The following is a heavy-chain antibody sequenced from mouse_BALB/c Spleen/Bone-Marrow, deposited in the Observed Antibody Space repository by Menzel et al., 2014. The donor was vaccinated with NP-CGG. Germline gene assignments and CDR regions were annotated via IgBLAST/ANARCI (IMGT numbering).Heavy chain of an antibody. CDR2: VNPYNDDT. CDR3: ARGNYYVFSY. J-gene: IGHJ3*01. V-gene: IGHV1-14*01. Sequence: VQLQQSGPELVKPGASVKVSCKASGYTFXSYVVHWVKQQPGQGLDWIGYVNPYNDDTKYNEKFKGKVTLTSDKSSITAYMELSSLTSEDSAVYYCARGNYYVFSYWGQGTLVTVSA. D-gene: IGHD2-1*01. CDR1: GYTFXSYV.